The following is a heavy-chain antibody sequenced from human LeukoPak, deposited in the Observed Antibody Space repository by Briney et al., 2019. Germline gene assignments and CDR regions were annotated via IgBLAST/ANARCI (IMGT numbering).Heavy chain of an antibody. V-gene: IGHV3-7*01. D-gene: IGHD3-9*01. Sequence: GGSLSLSCAASGFTFSIYWMNWVRQTPGKGLEWVASINQVGSEKSYADSVKSRFTISRDNAKNSLYLQMNSLRAEDTAVYYCARGVTGADYWGQGTLVTFSS. J-gene: IGHJ4*02. CDR3: ARGVTGADY. CDR2: INQVGSEK. CDR1: GFTFSIYW.